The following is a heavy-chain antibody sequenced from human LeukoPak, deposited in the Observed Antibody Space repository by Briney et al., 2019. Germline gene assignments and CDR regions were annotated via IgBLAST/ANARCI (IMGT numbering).Heavy chain of an antibody. CDR3: AKSNGYGLVDI. D-gene: IGHD3-10*01. J-gene: IGHJ3*02. Sequence: PSETLSLTCAVYGGSFSGYYWSWIRQPPGKGLEWIGEINHSGSTNYNPSLKSRVTISVDTSKNQFSLKLSSVTAADTAVYYCAKSNGYGLVDIWGQGTMVTVSS. CDR1: GGSFSGYY. V-gene: IGHV4-34*01. CDR2: INHSGST.